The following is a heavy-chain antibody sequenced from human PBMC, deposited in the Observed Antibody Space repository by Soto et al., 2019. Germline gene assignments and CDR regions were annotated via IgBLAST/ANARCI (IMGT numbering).Heavy chain of an antibody. CDR2: IYYIGSP. CDR3: ARERVLGDGGGFDV. V-gene: IGHV4-31*03. CDR1: GAAVSGGGQY. Sequence: SETLSLTCSVSGAAVSGGGQYWNWVRQLPGKGLEWIGNIYYIGSPDYNPSLKSRVTISLDTSKNQFSLKLISVTAADTAVYYCARERVLGDGGGFDVWGQGTTVTVYS. J-gene: IGHJ6*02. D-gene: IGHD3-16*01.